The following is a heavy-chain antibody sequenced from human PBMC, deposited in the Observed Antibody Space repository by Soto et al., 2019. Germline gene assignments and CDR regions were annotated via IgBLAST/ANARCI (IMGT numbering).Heavy chain of an antibody. J-gene: IGHJ4*02. CDR3: AIVLGSGIAAAGDY. Sequence: GGSLRLSCAASGFTFSSYAMSWVRQAPGKGLEWVSAISGSGGSTYYADSVKGRFTISRDNSKNTLYLQMNSLRAEDTAVYYCAIVLGSGIAAAGDYWGQGTLVTVSS. CDR2: ISGSGGST. V-gene: IGHV3-23*01. CDR1: GFTFSSYA. D-gene: IGHD6-13*01.